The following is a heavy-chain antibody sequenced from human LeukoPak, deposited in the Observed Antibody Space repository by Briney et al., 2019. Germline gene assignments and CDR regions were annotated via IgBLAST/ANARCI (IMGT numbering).Heavy chain of an antibody. CDR2: INHSGST. V-gene: IGHV4-34*01. CDR1: GGSFSGYY. CDR3: ARDQEGATVTSPYYYYYMDV. Sequence: PSETLSLTCAVYGGSFSGYYWSWIRQPPGKGLEWIGEINHSGSTNYNPSLKSRVTISVDTSKNQFSLKLSSVTAADTAVYYCARDQEGATVTSPYYYYYMDVWGKGTTVTIFS. J-gene: IGHJ6*03. D-gene: IGHD4-17*01.